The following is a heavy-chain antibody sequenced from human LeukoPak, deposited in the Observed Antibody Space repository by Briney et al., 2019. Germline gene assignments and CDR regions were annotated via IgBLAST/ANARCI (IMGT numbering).Heavy chain of an antibody. CDR3: ATQLGAFDY. CDR1: GGSISSSSYY. CDR2: IYYSGST. V-gene: IGHV4-39*01. J-gene: IGHJ4*02. Sequence: PSETLSLTCTVSGGSISSSSYYWGWIRQPPGKGLEWIGSIYYSGSTYYNPSLKSRVTISVDTSKNQFSLKLSSVTAADTAVYYCATQLGAFDYWGQGTLVTVSS.